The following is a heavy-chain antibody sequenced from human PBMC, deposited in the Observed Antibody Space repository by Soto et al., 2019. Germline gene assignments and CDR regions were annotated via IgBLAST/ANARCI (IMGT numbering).Heavy chain of an antibody. Sequence: QITLKESGPTLVKPTQPLTLTCTFSGFSLSTSGVGVCWIRQPPGKALEWLALIYWNDDKRYSPSLKSRLTITKDTSKNQVVLTMTNMDPVDTATYYCASGGTVTTRGDYYGMDVWGQGTTVTVSS. CDR1: GFSLSTSGVG. CDR3: ASGGTVTTRGDYYGMDV. J-gene: IGHJ6*02. CDR2: IYWNDDK. D-gene: IGHD4-17*01. V-gene: IGHV2-5*01.